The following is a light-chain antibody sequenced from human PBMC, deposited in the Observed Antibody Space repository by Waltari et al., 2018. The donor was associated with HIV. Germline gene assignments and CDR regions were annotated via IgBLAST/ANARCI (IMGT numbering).Light chain of an antibody. CDR2: GVN. CDR3: AAWDDSLSGWV. CDR1: RSNIGSNY. V-gene: IGLV1-47*01. J-gene: IGLJ3*02. Sequence: QSVLTQPPSASGTPGQRVNISCSGNRSNIGSNYVDWYQQLPGTAPKLLIYGVNQRPSVVPDRFSGSKSGSSASLAISGLRSEDELDYYCAAWDDSLSGWVFGGGTKLTVL.